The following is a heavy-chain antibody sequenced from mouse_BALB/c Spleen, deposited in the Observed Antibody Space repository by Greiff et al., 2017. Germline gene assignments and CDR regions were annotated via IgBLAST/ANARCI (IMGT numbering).Heavy chain of an antibody. Sequence: EVKLQESGPELVKPGASVKIPCKASGYTFTDYNMDWVKQSHGKSLEWIGDINPNNGGTIYNQKFKGKATLTVDKSSSTAYMELRSLTSEDTAVYYCARTDPWFAYWGQGTLVTVSA. CDR1: GYTFTDYN. CDR2: INPNNGGT. CDR3: ARTDPWFAY. J-gene: IGHJ3*01. V-gene: IGHV1-18*01.